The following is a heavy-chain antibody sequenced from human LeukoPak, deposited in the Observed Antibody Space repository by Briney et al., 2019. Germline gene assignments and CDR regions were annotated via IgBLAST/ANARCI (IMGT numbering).Heavy chain of an antibody. CDR3: ARQGSSGPS. CDR1: GYGFTSYW. D-gene: IGHD6-19*01. CDR2: IFPADSDT. Sequence: GESLQISCKVSGYGFTSYWIGWGRQMPGKGLEWMGIIFPADSDTRYSPSFQGQVTISADKSISTAYLQWSSLRASDTAMYYCARQGSSGPSWGQGTLVTVSS. V-gene: IGHV5-51*01. J-gene: IGHJ5*02.